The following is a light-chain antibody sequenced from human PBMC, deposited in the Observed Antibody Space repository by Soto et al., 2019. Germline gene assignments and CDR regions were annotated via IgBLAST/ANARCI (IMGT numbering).Light chain of an antibody. Sequence: QSALTQPPSASGSPGQSVTISGTGTSSDVGGYKYVSWYQQHPGKAPKLIIYEVNKRPSWVPDRFSGSKSGNTASLTVSGLQAEDEGGYYCSSYAGNNVVVFGGGTKLTVL. CDR1: SSDVGGYKY. CDR3: SSYAGNNVVV. J-gene: IGLJ2*01. V-gene: IGLV2-8*01. CDR2: EVN.